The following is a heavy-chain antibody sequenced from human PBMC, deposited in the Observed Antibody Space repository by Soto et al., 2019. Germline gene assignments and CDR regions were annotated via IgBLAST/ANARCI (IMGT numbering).Heavy chain of an antibody. CDR2: IYPSGTT. Sequence: SETLSLTCTVSGDSISSYYWSWIRQPAGKGLEWIGRIYPSGTTNYNPSLKSRLTMSRDTSKNHFSLSLRSVTAADTAVYFCARDDYGSDGMDVWGQGTTVTVSX. V-gene: IGHV4-4*07. J-gene: IGHJ6*02. CDR3: ARDDYGSDGMDV. D-gene: IGHD3-10*01. CDR1: GDSISSYY.